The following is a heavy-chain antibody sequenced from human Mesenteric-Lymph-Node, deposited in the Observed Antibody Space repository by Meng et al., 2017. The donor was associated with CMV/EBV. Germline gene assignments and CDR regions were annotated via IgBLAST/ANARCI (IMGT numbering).Heavy chain of an antibody. J-gene: IGHJ6*02. CDR1: GFTFSSYW. V-gene: IGHV3-74*01. CDR3: ARDPYYDFWSGWGNYYYYGMDV. CDR2: INSDGSST. Sequence: GESLKISCAASGFTFSSYWMHWVRQAPGKGLVWVSRINSDGSSTSYADSVKGRFTISRDNAKNTLYLQMNSLRAEDTAVYYCARDPYYDFWSGWGNYYYYGMDVWGQGTTVTVSS. D-gene: IGHD3-3*01.